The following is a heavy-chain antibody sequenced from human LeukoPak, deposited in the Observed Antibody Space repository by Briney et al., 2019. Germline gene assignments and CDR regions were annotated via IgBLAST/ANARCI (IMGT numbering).Heavy chain of an antibody. J-gene: IGHJ4*02. D-gene: IGHD4-11*01. CDR2: IKQDGSEK. CDR3: AKATSAEPFYFDY. CDR1: GFTFSSYW. V-gene: IGHV3-7*03. Sequence: PGGSLRLSCVASGFTFSSYWMTWVRQAPGKGLEWVANIKQDGSEKHYVDSVKGRFTISRDNSKNSLYLQMNSLRTEDTALYYCAKATSAEPFYFDYWGQGTLVTVSS.